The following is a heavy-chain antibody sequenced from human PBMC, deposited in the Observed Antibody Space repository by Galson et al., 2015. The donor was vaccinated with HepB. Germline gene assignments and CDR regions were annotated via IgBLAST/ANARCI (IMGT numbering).Heavy chain of an antibody. D-gene: IGHD2-2*01. V-gene: IGHV1-3*01. CDR3: ARALPAAMPAGPDY. CDR1: GYTFTSYA. CDR2: INAGNGNT. Sequence: SVKVSCKASGYTFTSYAMHWVRQAPGQRLEWMGWINAGNGNTKYSQKFQGRVTITRDTSASTAYMELSSLRSEDTAVYYCARALPAAMPAGPDYWGQGTLVTVSS. J-gene: IGHJ4*02.